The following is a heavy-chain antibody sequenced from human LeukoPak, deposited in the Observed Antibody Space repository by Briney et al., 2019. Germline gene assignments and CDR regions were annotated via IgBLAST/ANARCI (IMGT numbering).Heavy chain of an antibody. V-gene: IGHV1-2*02. J-gene: IGHJ6*04. Sequence: GASVKVSCKASEYTFTGYYMHWLLQAPGQGLEWMGWINPNSGGTNYAQKFQGRVTMTRDTSISTAYMELSRLRSDDTAVYYCARDTAMAFSYMARWGKGTTVTVSS. D-gene: IGHD5-18*01. CDR2: INPNSGGT. CDR3: ARDTAMAFSYMAR. CDR1: EYTFTGYY.